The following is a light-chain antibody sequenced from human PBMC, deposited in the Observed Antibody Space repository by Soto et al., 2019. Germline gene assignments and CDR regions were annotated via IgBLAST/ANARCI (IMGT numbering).Light chain of an antibody. CDR1: QGIGVY. CDR3: QKYNSAPLT. J-gene: IGKJ4*01. Sequence: DIQMTQSPSSLSASLGDRVTITCRASQGIGVYLAWFQQKPGNAPKLLIYAASTLQSGVPSRFSGSGSGTDFTLTVSSLQPEDVATYYCQKYNSAPLTFGGGTRVAIK. CDR2: AAS. V-gene: IGKV1-27*01.